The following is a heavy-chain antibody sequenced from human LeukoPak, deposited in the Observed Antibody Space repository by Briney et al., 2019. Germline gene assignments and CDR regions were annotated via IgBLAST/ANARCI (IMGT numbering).Heavy chain of an antibody. CDR3: AKSLESTNYYYHMDV. CDR2: ISVSGGST. V-gene: IGHV3-23*01. J-gene: IGHJ6*03. D-gene: IGHD2-2*01. Sequence: GSLRLSCAAPGFTFSIYAMSWVRQAPGKGLEWVSAISVSGGSTYYADSVKGRFTISRDNSKNTLYLQTNSLRAEDTAVYYCAKSLESTNYYYHMDVWGKGTTVTISS. CDR1: GFTFSIYA.